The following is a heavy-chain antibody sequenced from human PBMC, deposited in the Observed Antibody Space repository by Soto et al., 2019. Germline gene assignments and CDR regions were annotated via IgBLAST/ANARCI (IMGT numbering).Heavy chain of an antibody. CDR2: IIPIFGTA. V-gene: IGHV1-69*01. J-gene: IGHJ4*02. CDR1: GGIHSSNA. Sequence: GTAVRVSCTASGGIHSSNALSWVRQATGQGLEWMGGIIPIFGTANYAQKFQGRVTITADESTSTAYMELSSLRSEDTAVSYCSLVALNHWGQGTLVTVSA. D-gene: IGHD5-12*01. CDR3: SLVALNH.